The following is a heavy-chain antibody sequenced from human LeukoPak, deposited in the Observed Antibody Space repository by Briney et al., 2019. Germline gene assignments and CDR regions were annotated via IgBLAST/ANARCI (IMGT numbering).Heavy chain of an antibody. CDR2: ISASDDST. CDR3: ARPSGSYGINFDY. V-gene: IGHV3-23*01. CDR1: GFTFSSYA. J-gene: IGHJ4*02. Sequence: GNSLRLSCAASGFTFSSYAMSWVRQAPGKGLEWVSAISASDDSTYYADSVKGRFTLSRDNSKNTLYLQMSSLRAEDTAVYYCARPSGSYGINFDYWGQGTLVTVSS. D-gene: IGHD1-26*01.